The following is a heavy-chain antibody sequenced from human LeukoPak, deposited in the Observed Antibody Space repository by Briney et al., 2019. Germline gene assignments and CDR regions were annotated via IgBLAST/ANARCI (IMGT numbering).Heavy chain of an antibody. Sequence: SETLSLTCAVYGGSFSGYYWSWIRQPPGKGLEWIGEINHSGSTNYNSSLKSRVTMSVDTSKNQFSLKLSSVTAADTAVYYCATRPDIAATGPGWFDPWGQGTLVTVSS. J-gene: IGHJ5*02. CDR3: ATRPDIAATGPGWFDP. V-gene: IGHV4-34*01. D-gene: IGHD6-13*01. CDR1: GGSFSGYY. CDR2: INHSGST.